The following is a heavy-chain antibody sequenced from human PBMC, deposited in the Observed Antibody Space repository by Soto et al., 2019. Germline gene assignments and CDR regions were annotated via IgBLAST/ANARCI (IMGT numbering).Heavy chain of an antibody. D-gene: IGHD3-10*01. J-gene: IGHJ6*03. CDR1: GFTVSSNY. V-gene: IGHV3-66*01. Sequence: GESLKISCAASGFTVSSNYMSWVRQAPGKGLEWVSVIYSGGSTYYADSVKGRFTISRDNSKNTLYLQMNSLRAEDTAVYYCASTVSGWGYYYYYMDVWGKGTTVTVSS. CDR3: ASTVSGWGYYYYYMDV. CDR2: IYSGGST.